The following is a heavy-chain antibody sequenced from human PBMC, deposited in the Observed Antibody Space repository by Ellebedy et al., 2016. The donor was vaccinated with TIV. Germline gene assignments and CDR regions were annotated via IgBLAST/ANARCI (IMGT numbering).Heavy chain of an antibody. CDR1: GFAVSSNY. CDR2: IYSGSST. CDR3: ARARGWYGSDGMDV. J-gene: IGHJ6*04. D-gene: IGHD6-19*01. Sequence: GESLKISCAASGFAVSSNYMSWVRQAPGKGLEWVSVIYSGSSTYYADSVKGRFIISRDNSKNTLYLQMNSLRAEDTAVYYCARARGWYGSDGMDVWGEGTTVTVSS. V-gene: IGHV3-53*01.